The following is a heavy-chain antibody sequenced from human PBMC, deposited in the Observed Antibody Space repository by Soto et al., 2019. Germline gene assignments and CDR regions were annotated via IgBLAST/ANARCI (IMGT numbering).Heavy chain of an antibody. Sequence: QVQLVQSGAEVKKPGSSVKVSCKASGGTFSSYTISWVRQAPGQGREWMGRIIPILGIANYAQKFQGRVKITADKSTSTAYMELSSLRSEDTAVYYCARDPGPYCSGGSCYIDWGQGTLVTVSS. D-gene: IGHD2-15*01. CDR1: GGTFSSYT. CDR3: ARDPGPYCSGGSCYID. V-gene: IGHV1-69*08. J-gene: IGHJ4*02. CDR2: IIPILGIA.